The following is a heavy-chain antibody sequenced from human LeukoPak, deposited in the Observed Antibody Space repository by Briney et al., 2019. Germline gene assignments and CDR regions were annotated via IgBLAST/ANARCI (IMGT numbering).Heavy chain of an antibody. CDR1: GYTFTSYY. J-gene: IGHJ4*02. Sequence: ASVKVSCKASGYTFTSYYMHWVRQAPGQGLEWMGIINPSGGSTSYAQKFQGRVNMTRDTSTSTVYMELSSLRSEDTAVYYCARDNGGWYVDYWGQGTLVTVSS. CDR2: INPSGGST. V-gene: IGHV1-46*01. CDR3: ARDNGGWYVDY. D-gene: IGHD6-19*01.